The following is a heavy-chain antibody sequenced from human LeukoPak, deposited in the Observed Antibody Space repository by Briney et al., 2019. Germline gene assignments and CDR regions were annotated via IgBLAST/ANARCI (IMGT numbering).Heavy chain of an antibody. CDR1: GGSISSSSYY. CDR3: VLNPGGDLLFDY. V-gene: IGHV4-39*01. D-gene: IGHD1-26*01. CDR2: IYYSGST. Sequence: SETLSLTCTVSGGSISSSSYYWGWIRQPPGKGLEWIGSIYYSGSTYYNPSLKSRVTISVDTSKNQFSLKLSSVTAADTAVYYCVLNPGGDLLFDYWGQGTLVTVSS. J-gene: IGHJ4*02.